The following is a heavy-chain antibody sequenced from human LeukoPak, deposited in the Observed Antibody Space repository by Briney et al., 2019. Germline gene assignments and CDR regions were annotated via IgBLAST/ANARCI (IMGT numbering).Heavy chain of an antibody. D-gene: IGHD3-3*01. CDR2: LQYDGSIE. V-gene: IGHV3-30*02. CDR3: AQDFWAFRDC. J-gene: IGHJ4*02. CDR1: GFTFSISG. Sequence: GGSLRLSCAASGFTFSISGMHWVRQAPGKGLEWVAFLQYDGSIEKYADSVKGRFTISRDNSKNTLYLQMNSLRAEDTAVYYCAQDFWAFRDCWGQGTPVTVSS.